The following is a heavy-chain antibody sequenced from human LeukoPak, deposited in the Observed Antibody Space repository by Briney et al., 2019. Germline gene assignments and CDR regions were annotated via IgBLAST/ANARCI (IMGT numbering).Heavy chain of an antibody. D-gene: IGHD6-19*01. CDR2: INHSGST. J-gene: IGHJ5*02. Sequence: GSLRLSCAASGFTFSSYAMHWIRQPPGKGLEWIGEINHSGSTNYNPSLKSRVTISVDTSKNQFSLKLSSVTAADTAVYYCARPPRWLVTGKRWFDPWGQGTLVTVSS. CDR1: GFTFSSYA. CDR3: ARPPRWLVTGKRWFDP. V-gene: IGHV4-34*01.